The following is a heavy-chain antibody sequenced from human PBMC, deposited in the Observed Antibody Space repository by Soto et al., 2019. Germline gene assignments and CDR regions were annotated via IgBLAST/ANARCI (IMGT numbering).Heavy chain of an antibody. J-gene: IGHJ4*02. Sequence: GGSLRLSCTASTFTASGNYMSWVRQAPGKGLEWVSLIYSGGSSYYADSVKGRFTISRDNSQNTLYLQMNSLRAEDTAVYYCARGFYYDSSGYYDDYWGQGTLVTVSS. V-gene: IGHV3-53*01. CDR1: TFTASGNY. CDR2: IYSGGSS. CDR3: ARGFYYDSSGYYDDY. D-gene: IGHD3-22*01.